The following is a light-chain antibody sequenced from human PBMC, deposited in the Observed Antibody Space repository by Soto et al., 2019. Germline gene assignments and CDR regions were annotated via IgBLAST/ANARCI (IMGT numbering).Light chain of an antibody. CDR2: EAT. V-gene: IGLV2-23*01. CDR1: SSDVGSYNL. Sequence: QSVLTQPASVSGSPEQSITISCTGTSSDVGSYNLVSWYQQHPGKAPKVMIYEATKRPSGVSNRFSGSKSGNTASLTISGLQAEDEADYYCAAWDDSLNGPAFGGGTKLTVL. CDR3: AAWDDSLNGPA. J-gene: IGLJ2*01.